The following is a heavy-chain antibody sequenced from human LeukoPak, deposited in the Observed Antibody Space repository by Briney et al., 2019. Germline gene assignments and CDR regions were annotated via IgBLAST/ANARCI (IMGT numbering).Heavy chain of an antibody. CDR1: GFTFSSYA. CDR3: ARDEGYYYDSSGYLFDI. Sequence: GGSLRLSCAASGFTFSSYAMHWVRQAPGKGLEWVAVISYDGSNKNYADSVKGRFTISRDNSKNTLYLQMNSLRAEDTAAYYCARDEGYYYDSSGYLFDIWGQGTMVTVSS. CDR2: ISYDGSNK. V-gene: IGHV3-30-3*01. J-gene: IGHJ3*02. D-gene: IGHD3-22*01.